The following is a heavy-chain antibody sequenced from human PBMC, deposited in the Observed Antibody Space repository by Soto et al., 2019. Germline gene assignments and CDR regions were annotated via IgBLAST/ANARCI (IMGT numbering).Heavy chain of an antibody. Sequence: QVQLVQSGAEVKKPGASVKVSCKASGYTFTSYAMQWVRQAPGQRLEWMGWINAGNGNTKYSQKFQGRVTITRDTAASTAYIELCSLRSEDTAVYYCARDLGGWTDYWGQGTLVTVSA. CDR2: INAGNGNT. CDR1: GYTFTSYA. V-gene: IGHV1-3*01. J-gene: IGHJ4*02. D-gene: IGHD6-19*01. CDR3: ARDLGGWTDY.